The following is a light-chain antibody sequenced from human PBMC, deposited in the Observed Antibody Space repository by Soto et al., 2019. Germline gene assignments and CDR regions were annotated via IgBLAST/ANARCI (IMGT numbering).Light chain of an antibody. J-gene: IGKJ1*01. Sequence: DIPMTQSPSTLSASVGDRVTITCRASQSIDTWLAWYQHKPGKAPKLLIFKASTLETGVPSRFSGSGSETEFTLTINSLQPDDSATYYCQPYNSYSRTFGQGTKVEIK. V-gene: IGKV1-5*03. CDR3: QPYNSYSRT. CDR1: QSIDTW. CDR2: KAS.